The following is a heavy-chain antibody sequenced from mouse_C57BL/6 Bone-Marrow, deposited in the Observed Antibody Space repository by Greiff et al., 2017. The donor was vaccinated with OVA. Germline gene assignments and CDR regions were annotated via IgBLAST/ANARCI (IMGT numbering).Heavy chain of an antibody. CDR3: AREFITTVHWYFDV. J-gene: IGHJ1*03. Sequence: VQLQESGPELVKPGASVKISCKASGYAFSSSWMNWVKQRPGKGLEWIGRIYPGGGDTNYNGKFKGKATLTADKSSSTAYMQLSSLTSEDSAVYFCAREFITTVHWYFDVWGTGTTVTVSS. CDR1: GYAFSSSW. CDR2: IYPGGGDT. V-gene: IGHV1-82*01. D-gene: IGHD1-1*01.